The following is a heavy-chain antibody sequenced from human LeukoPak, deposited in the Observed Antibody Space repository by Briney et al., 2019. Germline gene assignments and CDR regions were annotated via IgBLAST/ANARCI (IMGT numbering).Heavy chain of an antibody. CDR2: INSDGTST. CDR1: GLTFSRYW. V-gene: IGHV3-74*01. CDR3: ARWSCSGTSCLSLDY. J-gene: IGHJ4*02. D-gene: IGHD2-2*01. Sequence: GGSLRLSCAASGLTFSRYWMHWVRQAPGKGLVWVSRINSDGTSTSYADSVKGRFTISRDNAKNTLYLQMNSLRAEDAAVYYSARWSCSGTSCLSLDYWGQGTLVTVSS.